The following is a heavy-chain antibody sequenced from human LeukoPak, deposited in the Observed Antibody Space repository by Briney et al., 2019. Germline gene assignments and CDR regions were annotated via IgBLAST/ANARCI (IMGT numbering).Heavy chain of an antibody. Sequence: SQTLSLTCAISGDSVSSNSAAWNWIRQSPSRGLEWLGRTYYRSKWYNDCAVSVKSRITINPDTSKNQFSLQLNSVTPEDTAVYYCARASEVWGVIPLYFDYWGQGTLVTVSS. CDR1: GDSVSSNSAA. V-gene: IGHV6-1*01. CDR3: ARASEVWGVIPLYFDY. J-gene: IGHJ4*02. CDR2: TYYRSKWYN. D-gene: IGHD3-10*01.